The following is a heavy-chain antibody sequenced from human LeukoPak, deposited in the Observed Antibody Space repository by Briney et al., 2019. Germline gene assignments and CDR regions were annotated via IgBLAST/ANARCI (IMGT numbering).Heavy chain of an antibody. V-gene: IGHV3-30*02. CDR3: AKVWRFLRFDY. J-gene: IGHJ4*02. CDR2: ILSDGSYE. CDR1: GFSLSRNG. D-gene: IGHD4-17*01. Sequence: PGGSLRLSCATSGFSLSRNGMHWVRQAPGQGLEWVAFILSDGSYEYYADSVKGRFTISRDTSRNTLFLQMNSLRTEDTAVYYCAKVWRFLRFDYWGQGTLVTVSS.